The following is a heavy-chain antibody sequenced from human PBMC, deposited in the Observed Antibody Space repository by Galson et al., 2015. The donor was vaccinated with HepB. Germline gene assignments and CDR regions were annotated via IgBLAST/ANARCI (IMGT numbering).Heavy chain of an antibody. D-gene: IGHD3-22*01. V-gene: IGHV1-69*04. CDR1: GGTFSSYA. CDR3: ARTPHYYDSSGSRGGFDY. J-gene: IGHJ4*02. CDR2: IIPILGIA. Sequence: SVKVSCKASGGTFSSYAISWVRQAPGQGLEWMGRIIPILGIANYAQKFQGRVTITADKSTSTAYMELSSLRSEDTAVYYCARTPHYYDSSGSRGGFDYWGQGTLVTVSS.